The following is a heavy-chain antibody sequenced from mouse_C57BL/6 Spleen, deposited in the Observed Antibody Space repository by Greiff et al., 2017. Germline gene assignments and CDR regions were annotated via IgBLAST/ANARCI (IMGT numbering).Heavy chain of an antibody. CDR2: ISYDGSN. J-gene: IGHJ4*01. CDR1: GYSITSGYY. V-gene: IGHV3-6*01. CDR3: ARDGYCAMDY. Sequence: EVKLQESGPGLVKPSQSLSLTCSVTGYSITSGYYWNWIRQFPGNKLEWMGYISYDGSNNYNPSLKNRISITRDTSKNQFFLKLNSVTTEDTATYYCARDGYCAMDYWGQGTSVTVSS.